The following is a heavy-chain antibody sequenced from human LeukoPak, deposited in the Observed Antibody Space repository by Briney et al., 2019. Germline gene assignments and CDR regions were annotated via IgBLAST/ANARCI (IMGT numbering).Heavy chain of an antibody. V-gene: IGHV1-69*01. CDR2: VIPIFGPP. J-gene: IGHJ4*02. CDR1: GGTFKTFA. CDR3: ASTRTLTGPTYY. Sequence: SVKVSCKASGGTFKTFAISWVRQAPGQGLEWRGGVIPIFGPPNYAQKFQGRVTITADESTSTAYMELSSLRSEDTGLYYCASTRTLTGPTYYWGQGTLVTVSS. D-gene: IGHD3-9*01.